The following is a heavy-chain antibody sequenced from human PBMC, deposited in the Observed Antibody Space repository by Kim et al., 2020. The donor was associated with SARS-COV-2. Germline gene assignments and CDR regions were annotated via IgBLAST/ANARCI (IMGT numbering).Heavy chain of an antibody. D-gene: IGHD3-10*01. Sequence: GGSLRLSCAASGFTFSSYSMNWVRQAPGKGLEWVSYISSSSTNKYYADSVRGRFTISRDNVKSSLYLQMNSLRAEDTAVYYCARGGAGVLDYCFGMYVWG. CDR1: GFTFSSYS. J-gene: IGHJ6*01. V-gene: IGHV3-48*04. CDR3: ARGGAGVLDYCFGMYV. CDR2: ISSSSTNK.